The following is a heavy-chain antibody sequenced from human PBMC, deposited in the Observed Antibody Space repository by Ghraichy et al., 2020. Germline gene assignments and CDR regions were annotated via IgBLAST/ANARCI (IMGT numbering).Heavy chain of an antibody. CDR3: AREALGLVY. V-gene: IGHV4-4*07. Sequence: SETLSLNCTVSGGSIGSYYWSWIRQPAGKGLEWLGRVHVSGSTNINPSLKSRLTMSVDTSRNQFSLHLTSATAADTAIYFCAREALGLVYWGRGTLVTVSS. D-gene: IGHD1-26*01. J-gene: IGHJ4*02. CDR1: GGSIGSYY. CDR2: VHVSGST.